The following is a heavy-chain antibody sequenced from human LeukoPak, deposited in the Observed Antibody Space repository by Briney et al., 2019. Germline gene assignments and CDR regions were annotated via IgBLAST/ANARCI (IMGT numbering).Heavy chain of an antibody. Sequence: SETLSLTCTVSGGSISSYYWSWIRQPPGKGLEWIGYIYYSGSTNYNPSLKSRVTISVDTSKNQFSLKLSSVTAADTAVYYCARESTKLTHPYFDYWGQGILVTVSP. CDR3: ARESTKLTHPYFDY. J-gene: IGHJ4*02. CDR1: GGSISSYY. V-gene: IGHV4-59*01. D-gene: IGHD1-1*01. CDR2: IYYSGST.